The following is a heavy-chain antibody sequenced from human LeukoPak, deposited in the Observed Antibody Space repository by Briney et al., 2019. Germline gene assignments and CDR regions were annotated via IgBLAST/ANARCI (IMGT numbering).Heavy chain of an antibody. D-gene: IGHD5-12*01. Sequence: GESLKISCKGFGYSFTNYWIGWVRQMPGKGLEWMGIIYPSDSGTRNSPSFQGQVTISAGKSSSTAYLQWSSLKASDSAMYYCARTGYSGYEFDYWGQGTLVTVSS. V-gene: IGHV5-51*01. CDR3: ARTGYSGYEFDY. J-gene: IGHJ4*02. CDR2: IYPSDSGT. CDR1: GYSFTNYW.